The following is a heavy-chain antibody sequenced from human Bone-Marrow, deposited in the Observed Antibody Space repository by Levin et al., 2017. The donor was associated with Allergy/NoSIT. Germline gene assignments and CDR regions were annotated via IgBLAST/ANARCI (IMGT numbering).Heavy chain of an antibody. V-gene: IGHV1-2*04. D-gene: IGHD1-1*01. CDR1: GYIFTHYF. Sequence: ASVKVSCQASGYIFTHYFIHWMRQAPGQGLEWVGRISPESGGTDYAQKFDASVTITADTSLSTAYLELRGLTPDDTAIYYCATTTSGTPIFDFWGQGSLITVSS. CDR2: ISPESGGT. CDR3: ATTTSGTPIFDF. J-gene: IGHJ4*02.